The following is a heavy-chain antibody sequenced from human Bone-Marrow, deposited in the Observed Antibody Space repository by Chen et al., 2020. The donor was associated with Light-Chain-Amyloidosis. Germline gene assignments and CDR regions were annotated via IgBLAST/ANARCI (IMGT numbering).Heavy chain of an antibody. Sequence: EVQLVETGGGLIQPGGSLRLSCAASGFTVSSNYMSWVRQAPGKGLEWVSVIYSGGSTYYADSVKGRFTISRDNSKNTLYLQMNSLRAEDTAVYYCAKDYDFWSGLLEYWGQGTLVTVSS. CDR3: AKDYDFWSGLLEY. D-gene: IGHD3-3*01. CDR2: IYSGGST. CDR1: GFTVSSNY. J-gene: IGHJ4*02. V-gene: IGHV3-53*05.